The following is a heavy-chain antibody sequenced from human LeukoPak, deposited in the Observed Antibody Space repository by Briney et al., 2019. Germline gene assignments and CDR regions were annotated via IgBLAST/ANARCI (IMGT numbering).Heavy chain of an antibody. D-gene: IGHD6-13*01. J-gene: IGHJ4*02. CDR1: GFTFSRYG. CDR2: IWYDGSNK. Sequence: GGYLRLCCAASGFTFSRYGMQWVCQAPVSGLEWGAVIWYDGSNKYYADSVKGRFTISRDNFKNTLYLQMNSLRAEDTAVYYCAKGIAAAGTGYNYWGQGTLVTVSS. CDR3: AKGIAAAGTGYNY. V-gene: IGHV3-33*06.